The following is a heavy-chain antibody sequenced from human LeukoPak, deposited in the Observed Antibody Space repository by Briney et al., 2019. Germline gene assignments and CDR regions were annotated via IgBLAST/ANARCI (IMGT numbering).Heavy chain of an antibody. V-gene: IGHV3-48*03. CDR2: ISSSGSTT. CDR3: TTLTVASNFDY. CDR1: GFSFSVYE. Sequence: PGGSLRLSCAASGFSFSVYEMHWVRQAPGKGLEWISDISSSGSTTYYADSVRGRFSISRDNAKNSLYLQMNSLRAEDTAVYYSTTLTVASNFDYWGQGTLVTVSS. D-gene: IGHD6-19*01. J-gene: IGHJ4*01.